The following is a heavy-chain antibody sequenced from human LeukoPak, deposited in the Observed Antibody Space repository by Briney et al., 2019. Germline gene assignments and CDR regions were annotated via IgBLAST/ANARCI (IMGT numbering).Heavy chain of an antibody. Sequence: SETLSLTCTVSGGSISSYYWSWIQQPPGKGLEWIGYIYYSGSTNYNPSLKSRVTISVDTSKNQFSLKLSSVTAADTAVYYCARGYYGDYLNYFDYWGQGTLVTVSS. D-gene: IGHD4-17*01. J-gene: IGHJ4*02. CDR2: IYYSGST. CDR3: ARGYYGDYLNYFDY. CDR1: GGSISSYY. V-gene: IGHV4-59*08.